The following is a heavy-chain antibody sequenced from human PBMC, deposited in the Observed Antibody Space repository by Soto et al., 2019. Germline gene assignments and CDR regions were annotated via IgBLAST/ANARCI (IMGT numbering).Heavy chain of an antibody. CDR2: IYYSGST. D-gene: IGHD5-12*01. CDR3: ARYKRGYANAFDI. V-gene: IGHV4-59*08. J-gene: IGHJ3*02. CDR1: GGFISSYY. Sequence: SETLSLTCTVSGGFISSYYWSWIRQPPGKGLEWIGYIYYSGSTNYNPSLKSRVTISVDTSKNQFSLKLSSVTAADTAVYYCARYKRGYANAFDIWGQGTMVTVSS.